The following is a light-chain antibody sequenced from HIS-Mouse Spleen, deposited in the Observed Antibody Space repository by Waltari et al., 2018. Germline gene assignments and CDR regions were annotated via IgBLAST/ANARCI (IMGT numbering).Light chain of an antibody. Sequence: QSALTQPPSASGSPGQSVTISCTGTSSDVGGYNYVSCYQQHPGKAPQLMIYEVSTRPSGVPDRFSGSKSGNTASLTVSGLQAEDEADYYCSSYAGSNNSLYVFGTGTKVTVL. CDR1: SSDVGGYNY. CDR2: EVS. J-gene: IGLJ1*01. V-gene: IGLV2-8*01. CDR3: SSYAGSNNSLYV.